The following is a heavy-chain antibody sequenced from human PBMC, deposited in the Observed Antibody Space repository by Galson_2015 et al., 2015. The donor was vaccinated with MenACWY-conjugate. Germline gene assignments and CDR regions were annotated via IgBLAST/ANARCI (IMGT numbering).Heavy chain of an antibody. CDR1: GFTFSTYA. Sequence: SLRLSCAASGFTFSTYAMTWVRQSPGRGLEWVSAISGSGSGTYYADSVKGRFTISRDNSRNTLYLQMSRLRAEDTAVYYCAKGLRANGYNWDYWGRGTRVSVS. CDR2: ISGSGSGT. V-gene: IGHV3-23*01. D-gene: IGHD1-1*01. J-gene: IGHJ4*02. CDR3: AKGLRANGYNWDY.